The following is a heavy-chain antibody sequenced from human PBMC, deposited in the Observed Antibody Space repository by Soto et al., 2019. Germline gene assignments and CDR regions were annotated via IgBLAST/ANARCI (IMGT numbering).Heavy chain of an antibody. CDR3: ARGDCSSTSCYDIDY. D-gene: IGHD2-2*01. CDR2: IIPILGIA. Sequence: SVKVSCKASGGTFSSYTISWVRQAPGQGLEWMGRIIPILGIANYAQKFQGRVTITADKSTSTAYMELSSLRSEDTAVYYCARGDCSSTSCYDIDYWGQGTLVTVSS. CDR1: GGTFSSYT. V-gene: IGHV1-69*02. J-gene: IGHJ4*02.